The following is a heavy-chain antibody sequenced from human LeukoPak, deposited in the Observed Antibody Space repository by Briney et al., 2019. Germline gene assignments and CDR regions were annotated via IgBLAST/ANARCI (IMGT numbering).Heavy chain of an antibody. J-gene: IGHJ4*02. D-gene: IGHD3-10*01. CDR3: AKYHYGSGTSLGY. CDR1: GFTFNTFW. Sequence: GGSLRLSCAASGFTFNTFWLSWARQAPGKGLEWVANINQGGSDRYYADSVKGRFTISRDNAKKSLSLQMNSLRAEDTAVYYCAKYHYGSGTSLGYWGQGTLVTVSS. V-gene: IGHV3-7*01. CDR2: INQGGSDR.